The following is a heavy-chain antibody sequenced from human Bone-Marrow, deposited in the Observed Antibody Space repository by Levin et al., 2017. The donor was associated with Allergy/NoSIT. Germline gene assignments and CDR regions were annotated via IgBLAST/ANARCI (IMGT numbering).Heavy chain of an antibody. CDR2: IYHNGIT. V-gene: IGHV4-30-4*01. D-gene: IGHD2-2*01. CDR1: GASVSGADYY. Sequence: TLSLTCTVSGASVSGADYYWSWIRRPPGKGLEWIAYIYHNGITYYSPSLKSRLTTSIDMSKNQFSLNLNSVTAADTAVYYCARSPDCTTTSCFSHFDSWGQGALVTVSS. J-gene: IGHJ4*02. CDR3: ARSPDCTTTSCFSHFDS.